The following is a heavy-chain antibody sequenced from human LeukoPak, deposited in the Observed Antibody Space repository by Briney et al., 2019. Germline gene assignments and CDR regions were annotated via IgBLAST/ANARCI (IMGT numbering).Heavy chain of an antibody. V-gene: IGHV4-59*12. D-gene: IGHD6-19*01. CDR3: ARGLYNSGWYLNAFDI. J-gene: IGHJ3*02. CDR2: IYYRGST. CDR1: GDSISSYY. Sequence: PSETLSLTCTVPGDSISSYYWSWIRQPPGKGLEWIGYIYYRGSTNNYPTLKSRYTISVDTPKNQFSLKLSSETAANTAVYYCARGLYNSGWYLNAFDIWGQGTMVTVSS.